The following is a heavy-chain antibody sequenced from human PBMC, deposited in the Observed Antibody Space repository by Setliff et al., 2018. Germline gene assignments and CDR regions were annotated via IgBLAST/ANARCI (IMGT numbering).Heavy chain of an antibody. J-gene: IGHJ6*03. D-gene: IGHD4-17*01. CDR3: ARGPSPTVTPSRLIYFYHMDV. Sequence: GASVKVSCKASGDPFNAYGVSWVRLAPGQGLEWMGAIIPVLGMTDYAQKFQGRLTITADQSTTTVYMELSSLRLDDTALYYCARGPSPTVTPSRLIYFYHMDVWGTGTTVTVSS. CDR2: IIPVLGMT. CDR1: GDPFNAYG. V-gene: IGHV1-69*10.